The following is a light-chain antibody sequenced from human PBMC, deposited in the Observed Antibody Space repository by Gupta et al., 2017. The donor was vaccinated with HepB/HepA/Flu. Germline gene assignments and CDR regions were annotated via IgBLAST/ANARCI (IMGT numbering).Light chain of an antibody. CDR2: DAS. V-gene: IGKV1-33*01. J-gene: IGKJ2*01. CDR3: QQDDDLPYT. CDR1: QDINNY. Sequence: DIQMTQSPSSLSASVGDRVTITCQASQDINNYLNWYQRRPGKAPKLLIYDASNLETGVPSRFSGSGSGTDFSFTISILQPEDIATYYCQQDDDLPYTFGQGTKVEIK.